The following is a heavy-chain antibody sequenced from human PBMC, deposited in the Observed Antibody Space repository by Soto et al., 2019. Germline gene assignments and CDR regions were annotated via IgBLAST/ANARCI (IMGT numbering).Heavy chain of an antibody. Sequence: ASVKVSCKASGYTFTGYYMHWVRQAPGQGLEWMGWINPNSGGTNYAQKFQGWVTMTRDTSISTAYMELSRLRSDDTAVYYCARAQRYDFWSGYYSGVAWPDYWGQGTLVTVSS. D-gene: IGHD3-3*01. CDR1: GYTFTGYY. V-gene: IGHV1-2*04. J-gene: IGHJ4*02. CDR2: INPNSGGT. CDR3: ARAQRYDFWSGYYSGVAWPDY.